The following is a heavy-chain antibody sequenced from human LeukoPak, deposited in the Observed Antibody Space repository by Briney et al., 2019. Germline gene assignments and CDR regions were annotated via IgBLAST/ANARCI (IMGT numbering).Heavy chain of an antibody. CDR2: IRYGGSDE. Sequence: GGSLRLSCAASGFTFTSYGIHWVRQAPGKGLEWVAFIRYGGSDEHYADSVKGRFTISRDTSKNTVYLQMNSLRIEDTAVYYCAKEGFDPWGQGTLVTVSS. V-gene: IGHV3-30*02. CDR3: AKEGFDP. J-gene: IGHJ5*02. CDR1: GFTFTSYG.